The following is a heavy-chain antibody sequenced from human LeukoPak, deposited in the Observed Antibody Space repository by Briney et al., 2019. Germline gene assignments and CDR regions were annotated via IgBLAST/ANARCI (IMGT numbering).Heavy chain of an antibody. CDR2: ISGSGGST. J-gene: IGHJ4*02. Sequence: TGGSLRLSCAASGFTFSSYAMSWVRQAPGKGLEWVSAISGSGGSTYYADSVEGRFTISRDNSKNTLCLQMNSLRAEDTAVYYCAKGGGEGYYDSSGYYSPADYWGQGTLVTVSS. D-gene: IGHD3-22*01. V-gene: IGHV3-23*01. CDR1: GFTFSSYA. CDR3: AKGGGEGYYDSSGYYSPADY.